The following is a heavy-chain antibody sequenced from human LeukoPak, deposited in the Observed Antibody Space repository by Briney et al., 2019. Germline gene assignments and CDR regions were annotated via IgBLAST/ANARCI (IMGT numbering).Heavy chain of an antibody. CDR1: GLTFSSYW. J-gene: IGHJ4*02. D-gene: IGHD2-21*01. V-gene: IGHV3-7*01. CDR3: ARVAYCGGDCYFDY. Sequence: PGGSLRLSCAASGLTFSSYWMSWVRQVPGKGLEWVANIKQDGSEKYYVDSVKGRFTISRDNAKNSLYLQMNSLRAEDAAVYYCARVAYCGGDCYFDYWGQGTLVTVSS. CDR2: IKQDGSEK.